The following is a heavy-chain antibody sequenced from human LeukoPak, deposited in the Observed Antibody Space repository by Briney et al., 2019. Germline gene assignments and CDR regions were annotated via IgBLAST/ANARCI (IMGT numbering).Heavy chain of an antibody. J-gene: IGHJ6*03. CDR2: INHSGST. CDR1: GGSFSGYY. Sequence: SETLSLTCAVYGGSFSGYYWSWLRQPPGKGLEWIGEINHSGSTNYNPSLKSRVTISVDTSKNQFSLKLSSVTAADTAVYYCARGPNYCTNGVCYRSYYYYMDVWGKGTTVTVSS. CDR3: ARGPNYCTNGVCYRSYYYYMDV. V-gene: IGHV4-34*01. D-gene: IGHD2-8*01.